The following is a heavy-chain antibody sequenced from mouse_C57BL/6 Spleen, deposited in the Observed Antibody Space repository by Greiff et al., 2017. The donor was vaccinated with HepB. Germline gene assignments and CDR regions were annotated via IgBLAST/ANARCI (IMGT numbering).Heavy chain of an antibody. J-gene: IGHJ1*03. V-gene: IGHV6-6*01. D-gene: IGHD2-4*01. Sequence: EVKLEESGGGLVQPGGSMKLSCAASGFTFSDAWMDWVRQSPEKGLEWVAEIRNKANNHATYYAESVKGRFTISRDDSKSSVYLQMNSLRAEDTGIYYCTRPDYDYDGYWYFDVWGTGTTVTVSS. CDR2: IRNKANNHAT. CDR1: GFTFSDAW. CDR3: TRPDYDYDGYWYFDV.